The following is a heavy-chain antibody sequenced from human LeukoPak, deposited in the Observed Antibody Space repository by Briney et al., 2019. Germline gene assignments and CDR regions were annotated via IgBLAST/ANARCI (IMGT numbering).Heavy chain of an antibody. CDR1: GFTFSSYA. CDR2: ISYDGSNK. V-gene: IGHV3-30-3*01. Sequence: GGSLRLSCAASGFTFSSYAMHWVRQAPGKGLEWVAVISYDGSNKYYADPVKGRFTISRDNSKNTLYLQMNSLRAEDTAVYYCARDTEHSSSWYFDYWGQGTLVTVSS. D-gene: IGHD6-13*01. J-gene: IGHJ4*02. CDR3: ARDTEHSSSWYFDY.